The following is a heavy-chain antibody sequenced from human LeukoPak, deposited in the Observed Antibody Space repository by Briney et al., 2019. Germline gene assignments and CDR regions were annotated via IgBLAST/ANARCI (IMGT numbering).Heavy chain of an antibody. J-gene: IGHJ4*02. D-gene: IGHD2-2*01. CDR2: IKQDGSEK. CDR3: AKSVFEGPAAMSPFDY. V-gene: IGHV3-7*03. CDR1: GFTFSSYW. Sequence: PGGSLRLSCAASGFTFSSYWMSWVRQAPGKGLEWVANIKQDGSEKYYVDSVKGRFTISRDNSKNTLYLQMNSLRAEDTAVYYCAKSVFEGPAAMSPFDYWGQGTLVTVSS.